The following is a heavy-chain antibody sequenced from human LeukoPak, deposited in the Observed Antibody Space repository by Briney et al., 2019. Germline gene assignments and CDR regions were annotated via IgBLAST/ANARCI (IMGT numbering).Heavy chain of an antibody. CDR1: GFTFSTYV. Sequence: GGSLRLSCAASGFTFSTYVMNWVRQAPGKGLEWVSSISSSSSYIYYADSVKGRFTISRDNAKNSLYLQMNSLRAEDTAVYYCARDSRYYDFWSGYYNFDYWGQGTLVTVSS. CDR3: ARDSRYYDFWSGYYNFDY. J-gene: IGHJ4*02. V-gene: IGHV3-21*01. CDR2: ISSSSSYI. D-gene: IGHD3-3*01.